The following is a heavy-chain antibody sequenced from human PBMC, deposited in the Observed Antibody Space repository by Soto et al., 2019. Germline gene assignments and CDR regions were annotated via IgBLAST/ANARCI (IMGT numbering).Heavy chain of an antibody. J-gene: IGHJ4*02. V-gene: IGHV3-23*01. Sequence: EVPLLESGGGLVQPGGSLRLSCAASGFTFSNYAMRWVRQAPGKGLEWVSSISGGGGYTYYADSVKGRFTISRDNSKNTLYLQMNSLGAEDTAVYYCAKATGYGADSAFDYWGQGILVTVSS. CDR2: ISGGGGYT. D-gene: IGHD4-17*01. CDR1: GFTFSNYA. CDR3: AKATGYGADSAFDY.